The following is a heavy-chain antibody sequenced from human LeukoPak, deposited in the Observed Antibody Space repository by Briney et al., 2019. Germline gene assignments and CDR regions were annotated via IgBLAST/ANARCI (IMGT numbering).Heavy chain of an antibody. CDR3: ASRSHFHYCSSTSCYGDY. D-gene: IGHD2-2*01. CDR2: IYHSGST. J-gene: IGHJ4*02. CDR1: GGSISSSNW. Sequence: PSGTLSLTCAVSGGSISSSNWWSWVRQPPGKGLEWIGEIYHSGSTNYSPSLKSRVTISVDKSKNQFSLKLSSVTAADTAVYYCASRSHFHYCSSTSCYGDYWGQGTLVTVSS. V-gene: IGHV4-4*02.